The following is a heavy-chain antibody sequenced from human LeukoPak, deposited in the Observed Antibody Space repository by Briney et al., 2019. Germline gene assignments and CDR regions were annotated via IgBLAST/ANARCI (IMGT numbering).Heavy chain of an antibody. CDR3: VRGTGY. V-gene: IGHV4-34*01. J-gene: IGHJ4*02. CDR2: INHTGST. CDR1: GGSFSDYF. Sequence: PSETLSLTCAVYGGSFSDYFWSWIRQPPGKGLEWIGEINHTGSTNYNPSLKSRVTISVDTSKNQFSLKLSSVTAADTAVYYCVRGTGYWGQGTLVTVSS.